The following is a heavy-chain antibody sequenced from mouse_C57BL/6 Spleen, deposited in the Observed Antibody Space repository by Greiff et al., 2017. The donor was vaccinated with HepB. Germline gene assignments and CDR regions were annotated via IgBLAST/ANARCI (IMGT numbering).Heavy chain of an antibody. Sequence: VQLQESGAELARPGASVKLSCKASGYTFTSYGISWVKQRTGQGLEWIGEIYPRSGNTYYNEKFKGKATLTADKSSSTAYMELRSLTSEDSAVYFCAGRYYYGSSYNFDYWGQGTTLTVSS. J-gene: IGHJ2*01. CDR1: GYTFTSYG. CDR3: AGRYYYGSSYNFDY. CDR2: IYPRSGNT. V-gene: IGHV1-81*01. D-gene: IGHD1-1*01.